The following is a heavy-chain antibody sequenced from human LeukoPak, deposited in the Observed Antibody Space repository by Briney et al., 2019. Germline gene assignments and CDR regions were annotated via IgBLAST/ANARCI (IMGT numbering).Heavy chain of an antibody. CDR3: ARRGFSSSQTGHPYYFDY. J-gene: IGHJ4*02. CDR1: GGSSSGYY. V-gene: IGHV4-34*01. Sequence: SETLSLTCAVYGGSSSGYYWSWIRQPPGKGLEWIGEINHSGSTNYNPSLKSRVTISVDTSKNQFSLKLSSVTAADTAVYYCARRGFSSSQTGHPYYFDYWGQGTLVTVSS. D-gene: IGHD6-6*01. CDR2: INHSGST.